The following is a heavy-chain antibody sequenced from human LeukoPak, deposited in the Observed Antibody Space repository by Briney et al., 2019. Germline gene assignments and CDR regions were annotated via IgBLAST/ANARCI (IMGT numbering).Heavy chain of an antibody. CDR1: GGSISSGDYY. J-gene: IGHJ6*02. CDR2: IYYSGST. D-gene: IGHD6-13*01. CDR3: ARGPGITAAGNAYYYYDMDV. V-gene: IGHV4-30-4*08. Sequence: SETLSLTCTVSGGSISSGDYYWSWIRQPPGKGLEWIGYIYYSGSTNYNPSLKSRVTISVDTSKNQFSLKLSSVSAADTAVYYCARGPGITAAGNAYYYYDMDVWGQGTTVTVSS.